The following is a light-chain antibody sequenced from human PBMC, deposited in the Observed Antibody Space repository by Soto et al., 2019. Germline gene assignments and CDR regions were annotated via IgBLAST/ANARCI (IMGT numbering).Light chain of an antibody. V-gene: IGLV4-69*01. CDR3: QTWGSGIVV. Sequence: QPVLTQSPSASASLGASVKLTCTLSSGHSNYAIAWNQQQSEKGPRYLMKLNSDGSHSKGDGIPDRFSGSSSGAERYLTISSLPSEDEADYYCQTWGSGIVVFGGGTKLTV. CDR1: SGHSNYA. J-gene: IGLJ2*01. CDR2: LNSDGSH.